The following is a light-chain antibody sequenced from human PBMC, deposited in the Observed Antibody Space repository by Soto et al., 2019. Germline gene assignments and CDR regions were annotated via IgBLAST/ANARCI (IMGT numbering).Light chain of an antibody. Sequence: QSVLTQTPSASGTPGQRVTISCSGSSSNIGSNYVYWYQQLPGTAPKLLIYRNNQRPSGVPDRFSGSKSGTSASLAISGLRYEDEADYYCAAWDDSLSGPVFGGGTKLTVL. CDR2: RNN. J-gene: IGLJ2*01. V-gene: IGLV1-47*01. CDR3: AAWDDSLSGPV. CDR1: SSNIGSNY.